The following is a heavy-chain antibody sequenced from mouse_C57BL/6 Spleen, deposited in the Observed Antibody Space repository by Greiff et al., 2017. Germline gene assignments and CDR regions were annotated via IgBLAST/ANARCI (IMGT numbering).Heavy chain of an antibody. V-gene: IGHV5-9*01. CDR2: IRGGGGNT. D-gene: IGHD1-1*01. J-gene: IGHJ3*01. CDR3: ARGMTTAPAWFAY. CDR1: GFTFSRST. Sequence: DVKLVASGGGLVKPGGSLKLSCAVSGFTFSRSTMSWVRQTPEKRLEWVATIRGGGGNTYYPDCVKGRFTISRDNDKKPLYLQMSSRRSEDTALYYWARGMTTAPAWFAYWGQGTLVTVSA.